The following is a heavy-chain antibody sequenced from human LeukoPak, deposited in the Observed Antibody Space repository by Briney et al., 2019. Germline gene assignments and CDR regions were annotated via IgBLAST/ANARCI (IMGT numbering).Heavy chain of an antibody. CDR3: AKVINYYDSSGFDAFDI. Sequence: GGSLRLSCAASGFTFSSYGMHWVRQAPGKGLEWVAFIRYDGSNKYYADSVKGRFTISRDNSKNTLYLQMNSLRAEDTAVYYCAKVINYYDSSGFDAFDIWGQGTVVTVSS. V-gene: IGHV3-30*02. CDR2: IRYDGSNK. J-gene: IGHJ3*02. D-gene: IGHD3-22*01. CDR1: GFTFSSYG.